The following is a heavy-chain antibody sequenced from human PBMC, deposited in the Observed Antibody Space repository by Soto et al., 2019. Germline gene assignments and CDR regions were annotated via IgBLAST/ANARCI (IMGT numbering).Heavy chain of an antibody. Sequence: ASVKVSCKASGYTFTSYDINWVRQATGQGLEWMGWMNPNSGNTGYAQKFQGRVTMTRNTSISTAYMELSSLRSEDTAVYYCARGLVVPAATPYYYYYMDVWGKGTTVTVSS. D-gene: IGHD2-2*01. CDR3: ARGLVVPAATPYYYYYMDV. CDR1: GYTFTSYD. J-gene: IGHJ6*03. V-gene: IGHV1-8*01. CDR2: MNPNSGNT.